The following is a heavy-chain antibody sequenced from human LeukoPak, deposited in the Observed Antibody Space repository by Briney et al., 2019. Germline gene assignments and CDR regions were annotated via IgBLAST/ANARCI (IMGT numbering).Heavy chain of an antibody. CDR2: LYYSGST. V-gene: IGHV4-39*01. CDR3: ARHGEFRDDLTY. Sequence: SETLSLTCSVSGGSLYNSNYYWGWIRQTPGKGLEWIGSLYYSGSTYYNPSLKSRVTLSVDTSKDQFFLKLTSVTAADRAVYYCARHGEFRDDLTYWGQGILVTVSS. D-gene: IGHD3-10*01. J-gene: IGHJ4*02. CDR1: GGSLYNSNYY.